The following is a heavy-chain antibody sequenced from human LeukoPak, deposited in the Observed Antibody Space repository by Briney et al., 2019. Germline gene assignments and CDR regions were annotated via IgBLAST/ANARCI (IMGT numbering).Heavy chain of an antibody. CDR1: GFTFSDYY. Sequence: GGSLRLSCAASGFTFSDYYMSWIRQAPGEGLEWVSYISSSGSTIYYADSVKGRFTISRDNAKNSLYLQMNSLRAEDTAVYYCARVGPDIVVLFDYWGQGTLVTVSS. J-gene: IGHJ4*02. CDR2: ISSSGSTI. CDR3: ARVGPDIVVLFDY. V-gene: IGHV3-11*01. D-gene: IGHD2-15*01.